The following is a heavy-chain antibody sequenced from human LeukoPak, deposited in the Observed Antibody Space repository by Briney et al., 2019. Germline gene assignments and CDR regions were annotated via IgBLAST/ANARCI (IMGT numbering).Heavy chain of an antibody. Sequence: PSETLSLTCTVSGDSISDYYWSWIRQPAGKGLEWIGRIYTSGSTNYNPSLKSRVTISVDTSKNQFSLKLSSVTAADTAVYYCARARGFDWLLRGDDAFDIWGQGTMVTVSS. CDR2: IYTSGST. J-gene: IGHJ3*02. D-gene: IGHD3-9*01. CDR1: GDSISDYY. V-gene: IGHV4-4*07. CDR3: ARARGFDWLLRGDDAFDI.